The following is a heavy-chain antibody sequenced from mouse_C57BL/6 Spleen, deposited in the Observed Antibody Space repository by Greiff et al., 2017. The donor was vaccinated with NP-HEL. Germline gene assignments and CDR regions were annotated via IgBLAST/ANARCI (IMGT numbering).Heavy chain of an antibody. V-gene: IGHV1-81*01. J-gene: IGHJ4*01. CDR2: IYPRSGNT. D-gene: IGHD2-1*01. CDR3: ARTMIYYGNSGAMDY. Sequence: VQLQQSGAELARPGASVKLSCKASGYTFTSYGISWVKQRTGQGLEWIGEIYPRSGNTYYNEKFKGKATLTADKSSSKAYMELRSLTSDDSAVYFCARTMIYYGNSGAMDYWGQGTSVTVSS. CDR1: GYTFTSYG.